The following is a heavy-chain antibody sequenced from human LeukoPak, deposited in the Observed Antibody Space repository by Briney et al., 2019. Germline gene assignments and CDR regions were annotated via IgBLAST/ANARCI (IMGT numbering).Heavy chain of an antibody. CDR3: AKPAIRENFDY. CDR1: GFTFSSYG. Sequence: PGRSLRLSCAASGFTFSSYGMHWVRQAPGKGLEWVAVISYDGSNKYYADSVKGRFTISRDSSKNTLYLQMNSLRAEDTAVYYCAKPAIRENFDYWGQGTLVTVSS. D-gene: IGHD2-2*02. CDR2: ISYDGSNK. J-gene: IGHJ4*02. V-gene: IGHV3-30*18.